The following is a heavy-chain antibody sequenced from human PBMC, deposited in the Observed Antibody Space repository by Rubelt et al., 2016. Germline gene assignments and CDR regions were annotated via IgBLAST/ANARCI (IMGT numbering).Heavy chain of an antibody. Sequence: APGQGLEWMGRINPNSGGTNYAPKFQGRVTMTRDTSISAAYMELSRLRSDDTAVYYCARGSWFRGAFDIWGQGTMVTVSS. D-gene: IGHD6-13*01. CDR3: ARGSWFRGAFDI. CDR2: INPNSGGT. V-gene: IGHV1-2*06. J-gene: IGHJ3*02.